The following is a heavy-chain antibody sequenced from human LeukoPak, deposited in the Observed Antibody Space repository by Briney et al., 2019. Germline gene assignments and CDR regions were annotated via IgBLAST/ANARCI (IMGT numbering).Heavy chain of an antibody. Sequence: GGSLRLSCAASEFTFSSYAMSWVRQAPGKGLQWVSAVSASGGSTYYADSVKGRFTISRDNSKNTLYLQMNSLRAEDTAVYYCARDYGSGSYDDYWGQGTLVTVSS. CDR1: EFTFSSYA. D-gene: IGHD3-10*01. CDR3: ARDYGSGSYDDY. CDR2: VSASGGST. J-gene: IGHJ4*02. V-gene: IGHV3-23*01.